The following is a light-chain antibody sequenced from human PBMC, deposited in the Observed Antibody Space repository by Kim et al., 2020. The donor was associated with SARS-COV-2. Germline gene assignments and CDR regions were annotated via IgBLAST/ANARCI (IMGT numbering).Light chain of an antibody. CDR2: GAS. CDR3: QQYGRSWT. V-gene: IGKV3-20*01. Sequence: ETVLTQSPGTLSLSPGERVTLSCRASESVSSNNLAWYQQKPGQAPRLLIYGASSRATGIPERFSGSGSGTDFTLTISRLEPEDFAVFYCQQYGRSWTFGQGTKVDIK. J-gene: IGKJ1*01. CDR1: ESVSSNN.